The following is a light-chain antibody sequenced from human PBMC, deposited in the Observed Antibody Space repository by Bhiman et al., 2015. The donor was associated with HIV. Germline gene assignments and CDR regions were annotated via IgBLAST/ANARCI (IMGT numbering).Light chain of an antibody. CDR1: SSDVGGYNY. CDR3: SSYTSSSSPYV. J-gene: IGLJ1*01. CDR2: DVN. Sequence: SVSGSPGQSITISCTGTSSDVGGYNYVSWYQQHPGKAPKIIIYDVNNRPSGVSNRFSGSKSGNTASLTISGLQAEDEAAYYCSSYTSSSSPYVFGTGTKVTVL. V-gene: IGLV2-14*03.